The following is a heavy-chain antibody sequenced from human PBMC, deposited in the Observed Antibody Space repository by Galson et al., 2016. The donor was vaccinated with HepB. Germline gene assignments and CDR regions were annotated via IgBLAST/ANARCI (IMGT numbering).Heavy chain of an antibody. J-gene: IGHJ5*02. CDR1: GGSINTYY. CDR2: IHYQGST. Sequence: APLSLTCTVSGGSINTYYWSWIRPAPGRGLELIAFIHYQGSTNYNPSLKSRVTLLLYTSKNQFSLEVNSVTAADTAVYYCAITGYYGAAIDPWGQGARVAVSS. CDR3: AITGYYGAAIDP. D-gene: IGHD1-26*01. V-gene: IGHV4-59*12.